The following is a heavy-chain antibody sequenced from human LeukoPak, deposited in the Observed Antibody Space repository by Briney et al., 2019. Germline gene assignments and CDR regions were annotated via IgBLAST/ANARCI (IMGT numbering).Heavy chain of an antibody. Sequence: SETLCLTCTVSGGSISSGGYYWSWIRQPPGKGLEWIGYICHSGSTYYNPSLKSRVTISVDRSKNQFSLKLSSVTAADTAVYYCARDIGGVPAALDYWGQGTLVTVSS. D-gene: IGHD2-2*01. J-gene: IGHJ4*02. CDR2: ICHSGST. CDR1: GGSISSGGYY. CDR3: ARDIGGVPAALDY. V-gene: IGHV4-30-2*01.